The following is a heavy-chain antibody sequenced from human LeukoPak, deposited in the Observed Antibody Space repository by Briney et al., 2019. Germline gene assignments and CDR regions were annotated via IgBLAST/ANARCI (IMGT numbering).Heavy chain of an antibody. J-gene: IGHJ4*02. CDR3: AKDREYYYGSGSDY. D-gene: IGHD3-10*01. Sequence: GGSLRLSCAASGFTFSSYGMHWVRQAPGKGQEWVAVISYDGSNKYYADFVKGRFTISRDNSKNTLYLQMNSLRAEDTAVYYCAKDREYYYGSGSDYWGQGTLVTVSS. CDR2: ISYDGSNK. CDR1: GFTFSSYG. V-gene: IGHV3-30*18.